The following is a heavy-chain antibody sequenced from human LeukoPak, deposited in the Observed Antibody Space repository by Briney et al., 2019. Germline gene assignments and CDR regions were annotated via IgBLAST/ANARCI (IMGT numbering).Heavy chain of an antibody. CDR3: ARGRARATNWFDP. CDR1: GFTFSSYA. V-gene: IGHV3-30*04. Sequence: GGTLRLSCAASGFTFSSYAKHWVRHPPTKGLEWGTVISYDGSNKYYADSVKGRFTISRDNSKNTLYLQMNSLRAEDAAVYCCARGRARATNWFDPWGQGTLVTVSS. CDR2: ISYDGSNK. J-gene: IGHJ5*02.